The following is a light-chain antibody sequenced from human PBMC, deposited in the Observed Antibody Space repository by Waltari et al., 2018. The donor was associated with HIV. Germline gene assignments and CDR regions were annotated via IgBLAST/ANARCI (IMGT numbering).Light chain of an antibody. CDR3: QSPASMPSLWV. V-gene: IGLV3-25*03. CDR1: ALPKQY. CDR2: KDT. J-gene: IGLJ3*02. Sequence: SYELTQPPSVSVSPGQTARITCSGDALPKQYAYWYQQRPGQAPVLVIYKDTESPQGVPVGFSASSSGTTARCTSIGVRAKDGADYHCQSPASMPSLWVLGGG.